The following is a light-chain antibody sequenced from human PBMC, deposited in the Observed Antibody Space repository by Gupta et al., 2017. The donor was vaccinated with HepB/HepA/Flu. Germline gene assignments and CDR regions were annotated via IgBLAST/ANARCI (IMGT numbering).Light chain of an antibody. CDR3: LLYYGGSWV. Sequence: QSVVTQEPSLPVSPGGSVPVPCTSSDGAVTSRAYTNWFQQKPGQARRALIYSTTTNHSNNHSWTPARFSASRLGGKAALTLSGVQPEDEAEYYCLLYYGGSWVFGGGTKVTVL. J-gene: IGLJ3*02. V-gene: IGLV7-43*01. CDR2: STTTNHS. CDR1: DGAVTSRAY.